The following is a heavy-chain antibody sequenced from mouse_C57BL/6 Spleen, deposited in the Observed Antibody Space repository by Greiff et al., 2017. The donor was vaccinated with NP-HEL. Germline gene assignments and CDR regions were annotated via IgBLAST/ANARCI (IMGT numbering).Heavy chain of an antibody. Sequence: EVQLQQSGPELVKPGASVKISCKASGYTFTDYYMNWVKQSHGKSLEWIGDINPNNGGTSYNQKFKGKATLTVDKSSSTAYMVLRSLTSEDSAVYYCARSLKGYWGQGTTLTVSS. CDR1: GYTFTDYY. CDR3: ARSLKGY. V-gene: IGHV1-26*01. J-gene: IGHJ2*01. CDR2: INPNNGGT.